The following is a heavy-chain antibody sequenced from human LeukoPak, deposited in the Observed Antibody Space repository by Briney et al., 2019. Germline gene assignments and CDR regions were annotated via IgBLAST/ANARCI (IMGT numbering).Heavy chain of an antibody. D-gene: IGHD5-24*01. Sequence: HGESLKISCKGSGYSFTSYWIGWVRQMPGKGLEWMGIIYPGDSDTRYSPSFQGQVTILADKSISTAYLQWSSLKASDTAMYYCASHLSDGYNYSDAFDIWGQGTMVTVSS. CDR1: GYSFTSYW. V-gene: IGHV5-51*01. CDR2: IYPGDSDT. CDR3: ASHLSDGYNYSDAFDI. J-gene: IGHJ3*02.